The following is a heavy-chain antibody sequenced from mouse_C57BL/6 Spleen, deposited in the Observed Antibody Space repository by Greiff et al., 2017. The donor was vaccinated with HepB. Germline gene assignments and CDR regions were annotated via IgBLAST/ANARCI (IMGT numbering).Heavy chain of an antibody. CDR2: INPGSGGT. CDR3: TLGYYDGGGFAY. V-gene: IGHV1-54*01. D-gene: IGHD1-1*01. Sequence: QVQLQQSGAELVRPGTSVKVSCKASGYAFTNYLIEWVKQRPGQGLEWIGVINPGSGGTNYNEKFKGKATLTADKSSSTAYMQLSSPTSEDSAVYCCTLGYYDGGGFAYWGQGTLVTVSA. J-gene: IGHJ3*01. CDR1: GYAFTNYL.